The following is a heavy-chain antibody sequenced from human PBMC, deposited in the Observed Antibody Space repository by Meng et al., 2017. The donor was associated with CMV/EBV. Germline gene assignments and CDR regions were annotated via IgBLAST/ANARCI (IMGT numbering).Heavy chain of an antibody. J-gene: IGHJ4*02. Sequence: GFTFRSDWMSWVRQAPGKGLEWVANIKQDGSEKYYVDSVKGRFTISRDNAKNSLYLQMNSLRAEDTAVYYCARDGGYCSGGSCYSDYWGQGTLVTVSS. CDR2: IKQDGSEK. CDR3: ARDGGYCSGGSCYSDY. D-gene: IGHD2-15*01. V-gene: IGHV3-7*01. CDR1: GFTFRSDW.